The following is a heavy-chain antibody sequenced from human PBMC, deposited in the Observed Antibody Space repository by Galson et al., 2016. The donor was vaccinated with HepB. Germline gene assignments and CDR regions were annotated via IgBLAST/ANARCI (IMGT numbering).Heavy chain of an antibody. J-gene: IGHJ5*02. CDR2: TSFDGSKE. CDR3: AREEYNGYEVLAPCLDH. V-gene: IGHV3-30*03. CDR1: GFIVTANY. Sequence: SLRLSCAASGFIVTANYMTWVRQAPGKGLEWVAVTSFDGSKEYFADSVKGRFTISRDNSKNTMYLQMNSLRPDDTAVYYCAREEYNGYEVLAPCLDHWGQGTLVTVSS. D-gene: IGHD5-12*01.